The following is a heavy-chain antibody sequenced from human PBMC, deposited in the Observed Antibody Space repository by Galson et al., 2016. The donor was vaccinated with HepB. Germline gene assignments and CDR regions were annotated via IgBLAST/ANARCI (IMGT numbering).Heavy chain of an antibody. CDR3: ARTFYGRAGY. CDR2: ITSDGSNT. V-gene: IGHV3-74*01. D-gene: IGHD4-17*01. CDR1: GFTFSSYW. Sequence: SLRLSCAASGFTFSSYWMHWVRQAPGKGLVWVSRITSDGSNTTYADSVKGRFTISRDNAKSTLYLQMNSLRVEDTAIYYCARTFYGRAGYWGQGTPVTVSS. J-gene: IGHJ4*02.